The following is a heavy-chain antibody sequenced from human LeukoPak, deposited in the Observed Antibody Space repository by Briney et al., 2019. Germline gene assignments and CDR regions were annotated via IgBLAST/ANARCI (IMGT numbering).Heavy chain of an antibody. V-gene: IGHV1-2*04. CDR1: GYTFTGYY. D-gene: IGHD6-6*01. J-gene: IGHJ5*02. CDR3: ARTSSPTYNWFDP. Sequence: ASVKVSCKASGYTFTGYYMHWVRQAPGQGLEWMGWINPNSGGTNYAQKFQGWVTMTRDTSISTAYMELSRLRSDDTAVYYCARTSSPTYNWFDPWGQGTLVTVSS. CDR2: INPNSGGT.